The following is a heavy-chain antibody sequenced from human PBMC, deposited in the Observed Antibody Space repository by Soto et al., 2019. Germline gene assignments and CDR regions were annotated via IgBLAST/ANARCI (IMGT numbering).Heavy chain of an antibody. D-gene: IGHD3-10*01. Sequence: SETLSLTCTVSGGSISSGDYYWSWIRQPPGKGLEWIGYIYYSGSTYYNPSLKSRVTISVDTSKNQFSLKLSSVTAADTAVYYCARDQVVRGADAFDIWGQGTMVTVSS. J-gene: IGHJ3*02. CDR1: GGSISSGDYY. V-gene: IGHV4-30-4*01. CDR2: IYYSGST. CDR3: ARDQVVRGADAFDI.